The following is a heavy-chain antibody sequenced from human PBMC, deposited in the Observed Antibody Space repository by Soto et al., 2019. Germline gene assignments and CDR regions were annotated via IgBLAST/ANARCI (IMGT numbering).Heavy chain of an antibody. J-gene: IGHJ4*02. CDR3: ATSRTFDY. V-gene: IGHV3-7*01. Sequence: EVQLVESGGGLVQPGASLRLSCVVSGFTFSSYWMNWVRQAPGKGLEWVANIKQDGSEKYYVDSAKGRFTISRDNAKNSLYLQMNSLSAEDTAIYYCATSRTFDYWGQGTLVTVSS. D-gene: IGHD6-13*01. CDR1: GFTFSSYW. CDR2: IKQDGSEK.